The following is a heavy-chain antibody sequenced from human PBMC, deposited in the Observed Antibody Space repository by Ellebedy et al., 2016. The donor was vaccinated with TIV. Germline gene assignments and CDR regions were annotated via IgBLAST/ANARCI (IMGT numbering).Heavy chain of an antibody. V-gene: IGHV1-46*01. Sequence: AASVKVSCKASGYTFIGHYMHWVRPPPGQGLEWIGVINPRGGTTNYAQKFQGRVTMTKDPSTSTVYMELSSLRSEDTAVDYCTTVRDWVVGFDYWGLGTLVTVSS. CDR1: GYTFIGHY. CDR2: INPRGGTT. J-gene: IGHJ4*02. D-gene: IGHD3/OR15-3a*01. CDR3: TTVRDWVVGFDY.